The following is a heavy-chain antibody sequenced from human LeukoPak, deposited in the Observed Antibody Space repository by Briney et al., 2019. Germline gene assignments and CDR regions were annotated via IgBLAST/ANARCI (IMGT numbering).Heavy chain of an antibody. Sequence: SETLSLTCTVSGGSISSYYWSWIRLPPGKGLEWIGYIYYTGATYYNPSLKSRVTISLDTSKNQISLQLTSVTAADTSVYYCARGSLYYSDSNTYHYYFDSWGQGTLVTVSS. CDR1: GGSISSYY. D-gene: IGHD2/OR15-2a*01. J-gene: IGHJ4*02. CDR2: IYYTGAT. CDR3: ARGSLYYSDSNTYHYYFDS. V-gene: IGHV4-59*12.